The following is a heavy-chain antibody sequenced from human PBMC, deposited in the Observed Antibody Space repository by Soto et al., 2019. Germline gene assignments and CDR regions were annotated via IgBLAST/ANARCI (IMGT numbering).Heavy chain of an antibody. CDR1: GFTFSNYV. J-gene: IGHJ6*02. V-gene: IGHV3-23*01. CDR3: AKGDYCSSTSCYPLYYYGMDV. CDR2: ISGSGSST. D-gene: IGHD2-2*01. Sequence: VQLLESGGGLVQPGGSLRLSCAASGFTFSNYVMSWVRQAPGRGLEWVSIISGSGSSTYYADSVRGRFTISRDNSKNTLYLQMNSLRAEDTAVYYCAKGDYCSSTSCYPLYYYGMDVWGQGTTVTVSS.